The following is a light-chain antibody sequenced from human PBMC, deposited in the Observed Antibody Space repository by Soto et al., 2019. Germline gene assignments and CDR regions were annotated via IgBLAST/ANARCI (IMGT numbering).Light chain of an antibody. CDR1: QSVSSIY. CDR2: GAS. Sequence: EIVLTQSPGTLSLSPGERGTLSCRASQSVSSIYLAWYQQKPGQPPRLLIYGASSRATGIPDRFSGSGSGTEFTLTISRLEPEDCAVYYCQQYGSSPFTFGQGTKLEIK. V-gene: IGKV3-20*01. J-gene: IGKJ2*01. CDR3: QQYGSSPFT.